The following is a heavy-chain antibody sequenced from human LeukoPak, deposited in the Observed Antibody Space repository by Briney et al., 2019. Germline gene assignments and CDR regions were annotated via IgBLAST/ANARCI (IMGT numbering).Heavy chain of an antibody. CDR1: GFTFSSYA. Sequence: GGSLRLSCAASGFTFSSYAMSWVRQAPGKGLEWVSAISGSGGSTYYADSVKSRFTISRDNSKNTLYLQMNSLRAEDTAVYYCAKPSPGGSSGWFPFDPWGQGTLVTVSS. D-gene: IGHD6-19*01. V-gene: IGHV3-23*01. J-gene: IGHJ5*02. CDR2: ISGSGGST. CDR3: AKPSPGGSSGWFPFDP.